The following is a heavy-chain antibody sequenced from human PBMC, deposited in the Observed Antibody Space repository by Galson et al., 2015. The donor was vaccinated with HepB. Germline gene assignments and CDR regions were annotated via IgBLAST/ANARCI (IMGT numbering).Heavy chain of an antibody. CDR3: ARLGGLAGYSSS. Sequence: SLRLSCEPSGLPFSGSAIHWFRQPSGKGPEWFGRFGSKASNYAPTYVPSLKGRFITPRDDSKNTAYLHMISLKIEDTAMYYCARLGGLAGYSSSWGQGTLVTVSS. D-gene: IGHD5-12*01. CDR1: GLPFSGSA. J-gene: IGHJ4*02. CDR2: FGSKASNYAP. V-gene: IGHV3-73*01.